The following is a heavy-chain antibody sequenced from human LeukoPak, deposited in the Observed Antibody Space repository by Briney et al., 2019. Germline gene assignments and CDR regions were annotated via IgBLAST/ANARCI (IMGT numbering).Heavy chain of an antibody. Sequence: GGSLRLSCAASGFTFSSYAMHWVRQAPGKGLEWVAVISYDGSNKYYADSVKGRFTISRDNSKNTLYLQMNSLRAEDTAVYYCARAPYCSSALFDYWGQGTLVTVSS. CDR1: GFTFSSYA. D-gene: IGHD2-15*01. J-gene: IGHJ4*02. V-gene: IGHV3-30-3*01. CDR3: ARAPYCSSALFDY. CDR2: ISYDGSNK.